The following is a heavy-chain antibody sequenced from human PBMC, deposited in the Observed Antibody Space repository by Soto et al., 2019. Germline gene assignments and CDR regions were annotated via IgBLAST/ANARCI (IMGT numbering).Heavy chain of an antibody. CDR2: ISGSGGST. CDR1: GFTFSSYA. Sequence: GGSLRLSCAASGFTFSSYAMSWVRQAPGKGLEWVSAISGSGGSTYYADSVKGRFTISRDNSKNTLYLQMNSLRAEDTAVYYCAKDQKYCSGGSCESDAFDIWGQGTMVTVSS. J-gene: IGHJ3*02. D-gene: IGHD2-15*01. CDR3: AKDQKYCSGGSCESDAFDI. V-gene: IGHV3-23*01.